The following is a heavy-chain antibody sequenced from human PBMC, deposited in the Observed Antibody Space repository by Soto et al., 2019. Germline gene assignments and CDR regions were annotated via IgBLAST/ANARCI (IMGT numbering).Heavy chain of an antibody. Sequence: SQTLSLTCAVYGRSFSGDYWRWIRQPPGKGLEWIGEINHSGSTNYNPSLKSRVTIPVDTSKNQFSLKLSSVTAADTAVYYCARCRNERNIVTTIVRAARPAWDYWGQGTLVTVSS. V-gene: IGHV4-34*01. CDR1: GRSFSGDY. D-gene: IGHD5-12*01. J-gene: IGHJ4*02. CDR2: INHSGST. CDR3: ARCRNERNIVTTIVRAARPAWDY.